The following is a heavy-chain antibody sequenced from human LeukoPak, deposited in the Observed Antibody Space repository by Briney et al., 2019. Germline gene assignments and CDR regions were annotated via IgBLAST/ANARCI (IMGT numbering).Heavy chain of an antibody. J-gene: IGHJ5*02. CDR2: MYTSGST. Sequence: SETLSLTCTVSGGSISSGNYYWSWIRQPAGEGLEWIGRMYTSGSTNYNPSLKSRVTISIDTSKNQFSLNLSSVTAADTAVYYCARGGVVAAANNWFDPWGQGTLSPSPQ. V-gene: IGHV4-61*02. CDR1: GGSISSGNYY. CDR3: ARGGVVAAANNWFDP. D-gene: IGHD2-2*01.